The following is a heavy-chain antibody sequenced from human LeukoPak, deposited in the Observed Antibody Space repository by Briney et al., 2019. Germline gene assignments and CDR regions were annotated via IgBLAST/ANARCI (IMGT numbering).Heavy chain of an antibody. CDR3: ARQGNYYDSNDAFDI. J-gene: IGHJ3*02. CDR2: IYPGDSDT. D-gene: IGHD3-22*01. Sequence: GESLEISCKGSGYSFTSYWIGWVRQMPGKGLEWMGIIYPGDSDTRYSPSFQGQVTISADKSISTAYLQWSSLKASDTAMYYCARQGNYYDSNDAFDIWGQGTMVTVSS. CDR1: GYSFTSYW. V-gene: IGHV5-51*01.